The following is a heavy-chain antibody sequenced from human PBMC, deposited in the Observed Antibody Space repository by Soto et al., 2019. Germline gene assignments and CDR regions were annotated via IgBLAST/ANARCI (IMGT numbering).Heavy chain of an antibody. CDR2: IIPALGTA. CDR1: GGTFSSHT. Sequence: QDQLVQSGAEVKKPGSSVKVSCKASGGTFSSHTFSWVRQAPGQVLEWMGRIIPALGTATYAQKFQGRVTITADESATTVYMELTSLRSEDTAVYYCARPDFGDYWYFDLWGRCTLVTVSS. V-gene: IGHV1-69*08. J-gene: IGHJ2*01. D-gene: IGHD4-17*01. CDR3: ARPDFGDYWYFDL.